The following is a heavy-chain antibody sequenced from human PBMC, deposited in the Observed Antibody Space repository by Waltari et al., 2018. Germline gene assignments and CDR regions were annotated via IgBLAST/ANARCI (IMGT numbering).Heavy chain of an antibody. D-gene: IGHD1-26*01. J-gene: IGHJ4*02. Sequence: EVQLVESGGGFVQPGGSLRLSCAASGSTLRSYWMPWGRQAPGKGLVWGSRVNSDGSSTSYADSVKGRFTISRDNAKNTLYLQMNSLRAEDTAVYYCIVGATNLLGYWGQGTLVTVSS. CDR1: GSTLRSYW. V-gene: IGHV3-74*01. CDR3: IVGATNLLGY. CDR2: VNSDGSST.